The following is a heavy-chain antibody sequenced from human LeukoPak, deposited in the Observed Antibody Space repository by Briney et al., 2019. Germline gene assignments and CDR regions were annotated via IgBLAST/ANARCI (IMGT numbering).Heavy chain of an antibody. CDR2: IKQDGSEK. V-gene: IGHV3-7*01. Sequence: GGSLRRSCAASGFTFSSYWMSWVRQAPGEGLEWVANIKQDGSEKYYVDSVKGRFTISRDNAKNSLYLQMNSLRAEDTAVYYCARAPNWNYVNHFDYWGQGTLVTVSS. J-gene: IGHJ4*02. CDR1: GFTFSSYW. CDR3: ARAPNWNYVNHFDY. D-gene: IGHD1-7*01.